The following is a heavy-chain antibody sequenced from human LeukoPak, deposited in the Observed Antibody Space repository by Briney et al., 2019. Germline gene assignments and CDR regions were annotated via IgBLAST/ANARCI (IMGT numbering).Heavy chain of an antibody. J-gene: IGHJ4*02. V-gene: IGHV3-23*01. CDR2: ISGSGGST. CDR3: AKGGYYYDSSGYYYGY. CDR1: GFTFSSYA. D-gene: IGHD3-22*01. Sequence: GGSLRLSCAASGFTFSSYAMSWVRQAPGRGLEWVSAISGSGGSTYDADSVKGRFTISRDNSKNTLYLQMNSLRAEDTAVYYCAKGGYYYDSSGYYYGYWGQGTLVTVSS.